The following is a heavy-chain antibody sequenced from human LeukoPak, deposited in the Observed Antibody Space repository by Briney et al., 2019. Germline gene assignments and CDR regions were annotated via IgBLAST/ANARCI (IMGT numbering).Heavy chain of an antibody. D-gene: IGHD1-26*01. CDR3: ARGPRIVGADY. J-gene: IGHJ4*02. CDR1: GYTFTTYW. Sequence: GESLKISCKGSGYTFTTYWIGWLRQVPGKGLEWMGIIYPGDFDTRYSPSFRGQVTISADKSISTAYLQWSSLKASDTAIYYCARGPRIVGADYWGQGTLVTVSS. V-gene: IGHV5-51*01. CDR2: IYPGDFDT.